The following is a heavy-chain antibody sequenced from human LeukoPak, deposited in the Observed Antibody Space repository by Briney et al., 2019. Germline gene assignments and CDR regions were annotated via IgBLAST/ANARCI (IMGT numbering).Heavy chain of an antibody. CDR3: ARRIAARPGGYNWFDP. CDR1: GGSISSYY. J-gene: IGHJ5*02. V-gene: IGHV4-59*12. Sequence: PSETLSLTCTVSGGSISSYYWSWIRQPPGKGLEWIGYIYYSGSTNYNPSLKSRVTISVDTSKNQFSLKLSSVTAADTAVYYCARRIAARPGGYNWFDPWGQGTLVTVSS. CDR2: IYYSGST. D-gene: IGHD6-6*01.